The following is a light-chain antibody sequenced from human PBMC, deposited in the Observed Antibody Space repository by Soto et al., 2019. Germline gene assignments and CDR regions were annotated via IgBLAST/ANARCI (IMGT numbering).Light chain of an antibody. V-gene: IGKV3D-20*02. CDR3: QQRSNWPPIT. CDR2: GAS. J-gene: IGKJ5*01. Sequence: DIVMTQSPATLPVSPGERATLSCRASQSVISTYLAWYQQKPGQAPRLLIYGASSRATGIPDRFSGSGSGTDFTLTISSLEPEDFAVYYCQQRSNWPPITFGQGTRLEIK. CDR1: QSVISTY.